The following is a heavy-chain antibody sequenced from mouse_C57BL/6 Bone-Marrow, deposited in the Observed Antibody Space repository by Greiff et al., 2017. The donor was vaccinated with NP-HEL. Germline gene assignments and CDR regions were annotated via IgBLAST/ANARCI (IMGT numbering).Heavy chain of an antibody. V-gene: IGHV5-6*01. CDR2: ISSGGSYI. CDR1: GFTFSSYG. CDR3: ARHLSGSSYGNY. Sequence: EVHLVESGGDLVKPGGSLKLSCAASGFTFSSYGMSWVRQTPDKRLEWVATISSGGSYIYYPDRVKGRFTISRANAKNTLYLQMSSLKSEDTAMYYCARHLSGSSYGNYWGQGTTLTVSS. D-gene: IGHD1-1*01. J-gene: IGHJ2*01.